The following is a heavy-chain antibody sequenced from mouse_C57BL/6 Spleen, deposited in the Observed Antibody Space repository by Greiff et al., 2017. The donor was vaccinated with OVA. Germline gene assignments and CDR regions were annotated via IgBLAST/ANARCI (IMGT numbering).Heavy chain of an antibody. V-gene: IGHV2-2*01. CDR2: IWSGGST. CDR3: ARNGNYHYAMDY. J-gene: IGHJ4*01. Sequence: QVQLKESGPGLVQPSQSLSITCTVSGFSLTSYGVHWVRQSPGKGLEWLGVIWSGGSTDYNAAFISRLSISRDNSKSQVFFKMNSLQADDTAIYYCARNGNYHYAMDYWGQGTSVTVSS. D-gene: IGHD2-1*01. CDR1: GFSLTSYG.